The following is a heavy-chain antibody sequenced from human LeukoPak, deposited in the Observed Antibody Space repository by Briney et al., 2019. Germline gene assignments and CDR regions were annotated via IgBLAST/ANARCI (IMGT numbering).Heavy chain of an antibody. CDR3: ARDYCSSTSCRFDY. J-gene: IGHJ4*02. CDR2: INPNSGDT. D-gene: IGHD2-2*01. V-gene: IGHV1-2*06. Sequence: ASVKVSCKASGYTFTGYHMPWVRQAPGQGLEWMGRINPNSGDTNYAQKFQGRVTMTRDTSISTAYMELSRLRSDDTAVYYCARDYCSSTSCRFDYWGQGTLVTVAS. CDR1: GYTFTGYH.